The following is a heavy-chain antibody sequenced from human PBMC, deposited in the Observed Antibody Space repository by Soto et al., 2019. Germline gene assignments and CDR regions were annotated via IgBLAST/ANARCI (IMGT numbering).Heavy chain of an antibody. J-gene: IGHJ4*02. V-gene: IGHV1-69*06. CDR3: TRGSEFDFWSGYL. CDR1: GVTSTRYA. Sequence: QEQLVQSGPEVKKPGSSVRVSCKAVGVTSTRYAINWVRQARGQGLEWVGGIVPMLGSTKYAQKFQGRVTVTADTSTNMAYMELSSLRSEDTAVYYCTRGSEFDFWSGYLWGQGTLVSVSS. CDR2: IVPMLGST. D-gene: IGHD3-3*01.